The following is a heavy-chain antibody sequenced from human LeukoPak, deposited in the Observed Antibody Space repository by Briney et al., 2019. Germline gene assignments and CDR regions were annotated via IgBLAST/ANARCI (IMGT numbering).Heavy chain of an antibody. J-gene: IGHJ4*02. CDR1: GGSFSGYY. D-gene: IGHD6-13*01. CDR3: ARGSSSWDKIIGDY. CDR2: IYYSGST. V-gene: IGHV4-59*01. Sequence: PSETLSLTCAVYGGSFSGYYWSWIRQPPGKGLEWIGYIYYSGSTNYNPSLKSRVTISVDTSKNQFSLKLSSVTAADTAVYYCARGSSSWDKIIGDYWGQGTLVTVSS.